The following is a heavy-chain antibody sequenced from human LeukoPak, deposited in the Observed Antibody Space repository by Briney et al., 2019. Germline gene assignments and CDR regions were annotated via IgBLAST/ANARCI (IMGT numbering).Heavy chain of an antibody. J-gene: IGHJ5*02. CDR1: GGSISSHC. Sequence: ASETLSLTCTVSGGSISSHCWSWIRQPPGKGLEWIGYIYYSGSTNYNPSLKSRVTISVDTSKNQFSLKLSSVTAADTAVYYCARGGGGFDPWGQGTLVTVSS. D-gene: IGHD3-16*01. V-gene: IGHV4-59*11. CDR3: ARGGGGFDP. CDR2: IYYSGST.